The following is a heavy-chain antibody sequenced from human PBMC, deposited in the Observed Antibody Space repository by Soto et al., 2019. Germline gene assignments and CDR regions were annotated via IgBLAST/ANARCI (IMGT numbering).Heavy chain of an antibody. Sequence: QVQLQESGPGLVKPSHTLSVTCTVSGGSFSSGGYYWSWLRPRQGMGREWMGYIYFSGSTYYNPSLRSRVNTAVDKSKNQFTLKQSSVTAADTAVYYCARGDMVTSVGYSYYGMDVWGQGTPVTVSS. CDR1: GGSFSSGGYY. D-gene: IGHD5-18*01. J-gene: IGHJ6*02. CDR3: ARGDMVTSVGYSYYGMDV. V-gene: IGHV4-31*03. CDR2: IYFSGST.